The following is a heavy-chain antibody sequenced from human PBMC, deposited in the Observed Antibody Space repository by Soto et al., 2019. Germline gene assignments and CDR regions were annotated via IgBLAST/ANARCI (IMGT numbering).Heavy chain of an antibody. CDR3: AKDDSLEWFFPLDA. V-gene: IGHV3-23*01. D-gene: IGHD3-3*01. CDR1: GFTFRSYA. CDR2: ISGGGSDT. Sequence: EVHILEPGGGLVQPGGSLRLSCSASGFTFRSYAMSWVRQAPGKGLEWVSGISGGGSDTYYSDSVRGRFTISRDNSKNTLYLQMNSLRVEDSAVYFCAKDDSLEWFFPLDAWGQGTLVTVSS. J-gene: IGHJ5*02.